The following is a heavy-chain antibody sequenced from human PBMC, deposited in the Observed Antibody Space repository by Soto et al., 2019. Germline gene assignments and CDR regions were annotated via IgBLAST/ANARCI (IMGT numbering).Heavy chain of an antibody. CDR3: ARDTRAGPSTFRAH. J-gene: IGHJ6*04. V-gene: IGHV3-48*02. CDR1: GFNFSDYS. D-gene: IGHD3-16*01. CDR2: ISSSTGTI. Sequence: GGSLRLLRGASGFNFSDYSMNWVREAPGKGLEWVSYISSSTGTIYYTESVRGRFTISRDNDKNSLYLQMNSLRDEDKAVYYCARDTRAGPSTFRAHWGDVTTVTVSS.